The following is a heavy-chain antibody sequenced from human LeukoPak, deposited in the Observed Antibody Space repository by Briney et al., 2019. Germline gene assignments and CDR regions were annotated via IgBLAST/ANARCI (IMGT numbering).Heavy chain of an antibody. J-gene: IGHJ5*02. CDR2: IIPILGIA. V-gene: IGHV1-69*04. Sequence: ASVKVSCKASGGTFSSYAISWVRQAPGQGLEWMGRIIPILGIANYAQKFQGRVTITADKSTSTAYMELSSLRSEDTAVYYCARDLGYCSSTGCQDNWFDPWGQGTLVTVSS. CDR1: GGTFSSYA. D-gene: IGHD2-2*03. CDR3: ARDLGYCSSTGCQDNWFDP.